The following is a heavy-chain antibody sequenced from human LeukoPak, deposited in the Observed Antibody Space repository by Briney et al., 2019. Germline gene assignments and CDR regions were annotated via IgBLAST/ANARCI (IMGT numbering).Heavy chain of an antibody. D-gene: IGHD3-10*01. CDR3: ARREERYYYGSGSYYRYYYYYGMDV. V-gene: IGHV1-8*01. CDR2: MNPNSGNT. J-gene: IGHJ6*02. CDR1: GYTFTSYD. Sequence: GASVKVSCKASGYTFTSYDINWVRQATGQGLEWMGWMNPNSGNTGYAQKFQGRVTMTRNTSISTAYMELSSLRSEDTAVYYCARREERYYYGSGSYYRYYYYYGMDVWGQGTTVTVSS.